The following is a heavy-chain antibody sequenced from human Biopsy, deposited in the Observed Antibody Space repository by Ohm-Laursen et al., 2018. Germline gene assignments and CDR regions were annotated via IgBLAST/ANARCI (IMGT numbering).Heavy chain of an antibody. CDR1: GDSMGTYY. V-gene: IGHV4-59*01. Sequence: TLSLTCAVSGDSMGTYYWSWIRQPPGPVLEWIASIYYSGTTHNNPSLKSRVTISVDTSQGLLPLDLRSVTAADTAVYYCARVRGGFLEWFDYWGQGTLVTVSS. CDR2: IYYSGTT. J-gene: IGHJ5*01. D-gene: IGHD3-3*01. CDR3: ARVRGGFLEWFDY.